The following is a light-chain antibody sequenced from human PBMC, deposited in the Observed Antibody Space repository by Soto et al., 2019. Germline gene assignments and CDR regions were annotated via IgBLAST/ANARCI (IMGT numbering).Light chain of an antibody. CDR3: QQYNTYSWT. J-gene: IGKJ1*01. CDR1: QDIAGY. V-gene: IGKV1-5*03. Sequence: DIQVTQSPSSVSASVGDRVTITCRASQDIAGYLAWYQHKPGRTPKLLIYEASSLESGVPSRFGGSGSGTEFTLTICSLQPDDFATYYCQQYNTYSWTFGQGTKVDI. CDR2: EAS.